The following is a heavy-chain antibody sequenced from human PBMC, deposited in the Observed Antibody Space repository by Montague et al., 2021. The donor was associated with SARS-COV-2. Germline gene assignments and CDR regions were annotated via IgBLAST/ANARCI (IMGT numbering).Heavy chain of an antibody. CDR3: AREYSSGVYFDD. V-gene: IGHV2-70*11. CDR1: GFPLSTSGMC. CDR2: IDWDDDK. J-gene: IGHJ4*02. Sequence: PALVKPTQTLTLTRTFSGFPLSTSGMCVSWIRQPPGKALDWLARIDWDDDKYYSTSLKTRLTISKDTSNNQVVLTMTNMDPVDTARYYCAREYSSGVYFDDWGQGTLVTVSS. D-gene: IGHD6-19*01.